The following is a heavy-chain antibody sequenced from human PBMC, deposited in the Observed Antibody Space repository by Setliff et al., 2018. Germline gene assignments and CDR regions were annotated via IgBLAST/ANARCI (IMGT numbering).Heavy chain of an antibody. CDR2: INPDGSEK. CDR1: GFTFTREW. V-gene: IGHV3-7*03. J-gene: IGHJ4*02. CDR3: ARGPF. Sequence: PGESLKISCATSGFTFTREWMSWVRQAPGRGLELVANINPDGSEKNYVDSVKGRFSISRDIAKNSLSLQMNSLRVGDTAVYYCARGPFWGQGTLVTVSS.